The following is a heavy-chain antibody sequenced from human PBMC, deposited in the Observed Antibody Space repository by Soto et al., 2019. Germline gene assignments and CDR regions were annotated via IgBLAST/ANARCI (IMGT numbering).Heavy chain of an antibody. CDR3: ARTRGTFDY. J-gene: IGHJ4*02. V-gene: IGHV4-34*01. Sequence: SETLSVTCAVYGGSFSGYYWSWIRQPPGKGLEWIGEINHSGSTNYNPSLKSRVTISVDTSKNQFSLKLSSVTAADTAVYYCARTRGTFDYWGQGTLVTVSS. CDR2: INHSGST. CDR1: GGSFSGYY.